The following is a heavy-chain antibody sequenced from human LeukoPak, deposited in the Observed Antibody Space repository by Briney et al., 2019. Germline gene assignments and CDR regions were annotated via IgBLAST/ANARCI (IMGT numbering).Heavy chain of an antibody. CDR3: ARASLYDNSAYYLDY. V-gene: IGHV3-21*04. J-gene: IGHJ4*02. CDR1: GFTFSSYS. D-gene: IGHD3-22*01. CDR2: ISSSTSYI. Sequence: GGSLRLSCAVSGFTFSSYSMNWVRQAPGKGLEWVSSISSSTSYIYYADSVKGRFTISRDNAKNSLYLQMNSLRAEDTALYYCARASLYDNSAYYLDYWGQGTLVTVSS.